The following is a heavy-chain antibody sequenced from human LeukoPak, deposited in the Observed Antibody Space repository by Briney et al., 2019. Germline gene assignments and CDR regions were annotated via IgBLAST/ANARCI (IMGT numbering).Heavy chain of an antibody. J-gene: IGHJ4*02. Sequence: ASVKVSCKASGYTFTSYGISWVRQAPGQGLEWMGWISAYNGNTNYAQKLQGRVTMTTDTSTSTAYMELRSLRSDDTAVYYCARPPYYVFGSVFYTKDYWGQETLVTVS. CDR3: ARPPYYVFGSVFYTKDY. V-gene: IGHV1-18*01. D-gene: IGHD3-3*01. CDR2: ISAYNGNT. CDR1: GYTFTSYG.